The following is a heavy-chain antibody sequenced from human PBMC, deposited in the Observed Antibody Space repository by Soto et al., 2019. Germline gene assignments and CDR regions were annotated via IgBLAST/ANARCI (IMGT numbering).Heavy chain of an antibody. CDR2: IYWDDDK. CDR1: GLSLSTNGVG. V-gene: IGHV2-5*02. D-gene: IGHD3-9*01. J-gene: IGHJ4*02. Sequence: QITLKESVPTLVKPTQTLTLTCTFSGLSLSTNGVGLGWIRQPPGKALEWLALIYWDDDKRYSPSLKSRLTITDDTHKNQVVLKMTHMDREDTAPYFCAHRRYDILTGYTYWGQGTLATGSS. CDR3: AHRRYDILTGYTY.